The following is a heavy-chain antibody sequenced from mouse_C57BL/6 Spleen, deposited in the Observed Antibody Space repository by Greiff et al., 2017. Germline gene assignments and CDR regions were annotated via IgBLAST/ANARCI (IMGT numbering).Heavy chain of an antibody. Sequence: EVQGVESGGDLVKPGGSLKLSCAASGFTFSSYGMSWVRQTPDKRLEWVATISSGGSYTYYPDSVKGRFTISRDNAKNTLYLQTSSLKSEDTAMYYCARDDGSSYVAMDYWGQGTSVTVSS. V-gene: IGHV5-6*01. J-gene: IGHJ4*01. D-gene: IGHD1-1*01. CDR1: GFTFSSYG. CDR3: ARDDGSSYVAMDY. CDR2: ISSGGSYT.